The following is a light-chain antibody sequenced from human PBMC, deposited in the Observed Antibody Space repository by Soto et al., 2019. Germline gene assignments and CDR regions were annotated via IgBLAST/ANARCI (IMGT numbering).Light chain of an antibody. Sequence: QSVLTQPPSASGTPGQTVTISCSGSSSNIGSAYIYWYQHLPGTAPKLLIYRNNQRPSGVPYRFSASKSGTSASLAISGLRSEDDADYYCAAWDDSLVVFGGGTQLTVL. CDR2: RNN. J-gene: IGLJ2*01. CDR1: SSNIGSAY. CDR3: AAWDDSLVV. V-gene: IGLV1-47*01.